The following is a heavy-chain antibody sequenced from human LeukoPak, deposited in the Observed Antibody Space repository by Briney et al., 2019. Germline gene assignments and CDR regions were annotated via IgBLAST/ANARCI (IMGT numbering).Heavy chain of an antibody. V-gene: IGHV3-23*01. J-gene: IGHJ3*02. CDR3: AKDIAAAGSDAFDI. CDR1: GFTFTNYW. Sequence: GGSLRLSCVASGFTFTNYWMSWVRQAPGKGLEWVSAISGSGGSTYYADSVKGRFTISRDNSKNTLYLQMNSLRAEDTAVYYCAKDIAAAGSDAFDIWGQGTMVTVSS. CDR2: ISGSGGST. D-gene: IGHD6-13*01.